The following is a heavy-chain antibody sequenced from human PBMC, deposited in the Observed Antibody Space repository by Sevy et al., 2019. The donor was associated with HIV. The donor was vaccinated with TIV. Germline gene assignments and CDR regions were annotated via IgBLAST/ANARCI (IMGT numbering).Heavy chain of an antibody. CDR1: GFTFSSYA. CDR3: ARDGKLVGAGFYYYYMDV. J-gene: IGHJ6*03. V-gene: IGHV3-30-3*01. D-gene: IGHD1-26*01. CDR2: ISYDGSNK. Sequence: GGSLRLSCAASGFTFSSYAMHWVRQAPGKGLEWVVVISYDGSNKYYADSVKGRFTISRDNSKNTLYLQMNSLRAEDTAVYYCARDGKLVGAGFYYYYMDVWGKGTTVTVSS.